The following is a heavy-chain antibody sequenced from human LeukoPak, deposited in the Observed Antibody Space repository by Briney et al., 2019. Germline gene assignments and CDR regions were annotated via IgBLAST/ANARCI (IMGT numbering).Heavy chain of an antibody. J-gene: IGHJ4*02. Sequence: GGSLRLSCAVSGFTFSSYGMHWVRQAPGKGLEWVAFIRYEGSNKYYADSVKGRFTISRDNSKNTLYLQMNSLRAEDTAVYYCAKPTRITIFSAFDYWGQGTLVTVSS. V-gene: IGHV3-30*02. CDR2: IRYEGSNK. CDR3: AKPTRITIFSAFDY. CDR1: GFTFSSYG. D-gene: IGHD3-9*01.